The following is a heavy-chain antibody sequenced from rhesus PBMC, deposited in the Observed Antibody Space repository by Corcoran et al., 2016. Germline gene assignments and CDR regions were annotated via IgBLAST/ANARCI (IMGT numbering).Heavy chain of an antibody. CDR3: ARLGQPRFSLVY. V-gene: IGHV4-80*01. J-gene: IGHJ4*01. Sequence: QVQLQESGPGLVKPSETLPLTCAVSGDSFSSVLWTWSRQPPGKGLEWIGEINGNTGGTTSTPSLTSRVTISNDASKNQFSLNLDSVTAADTAVYYCARLGQPRFSLVYWGQGVLVTVSS. D-gene: IGHD6-25*01. CDR2: INGNTGGT. CDR1: GDSFSSVL.